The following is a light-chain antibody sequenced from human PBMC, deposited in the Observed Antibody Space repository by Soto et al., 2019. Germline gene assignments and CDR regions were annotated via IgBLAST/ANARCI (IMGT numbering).Light chain of an antibody. CDR3: SSYTSISTL. J-gene: IGLJ2*01. CDR2: DVS. Sequence: QSVLTQPASVSGSPGQSITISCTGTSSDIGGYNYVSWYQQHPGKAPKLMIYDVSYRPSGISHRFSGSKSGNTASLTISGLQAEDEADYYCSSYTSISTLFGGGTKLTVL. V-gene: IGLV2-14*01. CDR1: SSDIGGYNY.